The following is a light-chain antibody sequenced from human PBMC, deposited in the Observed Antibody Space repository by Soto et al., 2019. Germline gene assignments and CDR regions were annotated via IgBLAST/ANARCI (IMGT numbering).Light chain of an antibody. CDR3: QQYGSSRWT. CDR2: GAS. Sequence: EIVLTQSPGTLSLSPGERATLSCRASQSVSSIYLAWYQQKPGQAPRRLIYGASSRATGIPDRFSGSGSGTDFTLTISRLEPEDFAVYSCQQYGSSRWTFGQGTKVEI. CDR1: QSVSSIY. V-gene: IGKV3-20*01. J-gene: IGKJ1*01.